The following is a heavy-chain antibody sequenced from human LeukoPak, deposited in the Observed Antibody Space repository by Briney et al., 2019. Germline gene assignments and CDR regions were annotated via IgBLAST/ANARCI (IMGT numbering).Heavy chain of an antibody. CDR1: GFTFSTYA. CDR2: MSGSGGNT. D-gene: IGHD6-19*01. CDR3: AKGQSVGAVASTDY. Sequence: PGGSLRLSCAASGFTFSTYAMSWVRQAPGKGLEWVSTMSGSGGNTYSADSVKGRFTISRDNSKNTLYLQMNSLRPEDTAVYYCAKGQSVGAVASTDYWGQGTLVTVSS. V-gene: IGHV3-23*01. J-gene: IGHJ4*02.